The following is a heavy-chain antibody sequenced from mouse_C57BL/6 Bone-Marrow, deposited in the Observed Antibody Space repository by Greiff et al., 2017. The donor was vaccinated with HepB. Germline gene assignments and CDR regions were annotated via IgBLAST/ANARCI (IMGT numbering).Heavy chain of an antibody. CDR1: GFTFSDYY. J-gene: IGHJ3*01. Sequence: DVKLVESGGGLVQPGGSLKLSCAASGFTFSDYYMYWVRQTPEKRLEWVAYISNGGGSTYYPDTVKGRFTISRDNAKNTLYLQMSRLKSEDTAMYYCASPRITTVVATPFAYWGQGTLVTVSA. V-gene: IGHV5-12*01. D-gene: IGHD1-1*01. CDR2: ISNGGGST. CDR3: ASPRITTVVATPFAY.